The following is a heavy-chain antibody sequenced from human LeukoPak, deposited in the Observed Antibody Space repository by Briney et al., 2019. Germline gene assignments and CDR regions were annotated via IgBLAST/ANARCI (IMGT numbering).Heavy chain of an antibody. CDR2: IYYSGST. D-gene: IGHD1-26*01. CDR1: GGSISSSGYY. V-gene: IGHV4-39*01. J-gene: IGHJ5*02. Sequence: SETLSLTCTVSGGSISSSGYYWGWIRQPPGKGLEWIASIYYSGSTYYNPSLKSRVTISVDTSKNQLSLKLSSLTDADTAVYCCARHEYSGSYYGLSWFDPWGQGTLVTVSS. CDR3: ARHEYSGSYYGLSWFDP.